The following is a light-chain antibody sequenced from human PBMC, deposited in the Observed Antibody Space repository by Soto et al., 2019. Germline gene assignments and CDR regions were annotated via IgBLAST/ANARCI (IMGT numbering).Light chain of an antibody. CDR2: DVS. CDR1: SSDVGGYNY. V-gene: IGLV2-14*01. CDR3: SSYTSSSTLEV. Sequence: QSALTHTASVSGSPGQSITISCTGTSSDVGGYNYVSWYQQHPGKAPKLMIYDVSNRPSGVSNRFSGSKSGNTASLTISGLQAEDEADYYCSSYTSSSTLEVFGTGTKVTVL. J-gene: IGLJ1*01.